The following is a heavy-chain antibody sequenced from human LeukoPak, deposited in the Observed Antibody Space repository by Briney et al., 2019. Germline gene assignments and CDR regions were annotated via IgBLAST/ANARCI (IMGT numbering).Heavy chain of an antibody. CDR1: GFSISRSYY. CDR3: ARGRDPY. Sequence: SETLSLACGVSGFSISRSYYWAWIRQPPGRGLEWIGEINHSGSTNYNPSLKSRVTISVDTSKSQFSLKLNSVTAADTAMYYCARGRDPYWGQGTLVTVSS. CDR2: INHSGST. V-gene: IGHV4-34*01. J-gene: IGHJ4*02. D-gene: IGHD5-24*01.